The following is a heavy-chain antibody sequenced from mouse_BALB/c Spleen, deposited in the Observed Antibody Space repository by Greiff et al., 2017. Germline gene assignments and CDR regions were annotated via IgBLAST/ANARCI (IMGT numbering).Heavy chain of an antibody. CDR1: GYAFSSYW. J-gene: IGHJ4*01. V-gene: IGHV1-80*01. CDR3: ARDYYGSSGYAMDY. Sequence: QVQLQQSGAELVRPGSSVKISCKASGYAFSSYWMNWVKQRPGQGLEWIGQIYPGDGDTNYNGKFKGKATLTADKSSSTAYMQLSSLTSEDSAVYFCARDYYGSSGYAMDYWGQGTSVTVSS. D-gene: IGHD1-1*01. CDR2: IYPGDGDT.